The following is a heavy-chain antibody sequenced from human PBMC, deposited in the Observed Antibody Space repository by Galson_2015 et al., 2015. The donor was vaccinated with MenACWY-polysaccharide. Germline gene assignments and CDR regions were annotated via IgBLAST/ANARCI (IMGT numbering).Heavy chain of an antibody. J-gene: IGHJ5*02. CDR2: ISSSSSTI. Sequence: SLRLSCAASGFTFSSYSMNWVRQAPGKGLEWVSYISSSSSTIYYADSVKGRFTISRDNAKNSLYLQMNSLRAEDTAVYYCAREGYSSSWSPTSGWFDPWGQGTLVTVSS. CDR3: AREGYSSSWSPTSGWFDP. V-gene: IGHV3-48*01. CDR1: GFTFSSYS. D-gene: IGHD6-13*01.